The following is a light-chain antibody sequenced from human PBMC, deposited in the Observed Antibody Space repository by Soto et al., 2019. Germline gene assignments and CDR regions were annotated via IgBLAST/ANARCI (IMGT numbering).Light chain of an antibody. CDR1: QNISSSY. CDR3: QQYGGSALYT. CDR2: AAS. Sequence: EIVLTQSPGTLSLSPGERAILSCRASQNISSSYLAWYRQKPGQAPRLLIHAASSRATGVPDRFSGSGSGTDFTLTISRLEPEDFAVYYCQQYGGSALYTFGQGTKLEIK. V-gene: IGKV3-20*01. J-gene: IGKJ2*01.